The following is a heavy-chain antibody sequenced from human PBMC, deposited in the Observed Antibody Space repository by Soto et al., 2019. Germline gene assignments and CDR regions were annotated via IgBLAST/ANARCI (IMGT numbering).Heavy chain of an antibody. J-gene: IGHJ5*02. CDR1: LYTFTRYD. V-gene: IGHV1-8*01. CDR2: MNPNSGNT. CDR3: AGGRDIVVVPAAYNWFDP. Sequence: ASVTVSCEASLYTFTRYDINCVRQATGQGLEWMGWMNPNSGNTGYAQKFQGRVTMTRNTSISTAYMELSSLRSEDTAVYYCAGGRDIVVVPAAYNWFDPWGQGTLGT. D-gene: IGHD2-2*01.